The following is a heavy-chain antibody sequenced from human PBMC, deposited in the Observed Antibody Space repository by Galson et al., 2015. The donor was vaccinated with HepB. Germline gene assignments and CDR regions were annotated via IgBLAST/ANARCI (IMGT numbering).Heavy chain of an antibody. Sequence: SLRLSCAASGFTFSSYAMSWVRQAPGKGLEWVSAISGSGGSTYYADSVKGRFTISRDNSKNTLYLQMNSLRAEDTAVYYCAVLPIAAAADYYYYGMDVWGQGTTVTVSS. CDR1: GFTFSSYA. J-gene: IGHJ6*02. CDR2: ISGSGGST. D-gene: IGHD6-13*01. V-gene: IGHV3-23*01. CDR3: AVLPIAAAADYYYYGMDV.